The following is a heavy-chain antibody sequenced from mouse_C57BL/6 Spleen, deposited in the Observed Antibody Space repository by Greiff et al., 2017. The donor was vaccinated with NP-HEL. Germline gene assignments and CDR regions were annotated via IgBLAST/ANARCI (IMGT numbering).Heavy chain of an antibody. CDR3: ARKREWLHYYAMDY. J-gene: IGHJ4*01. Sequence: VKLVESGPGLVAPSQSLSISCTVSGFSLTSYAISWVRQPPGKGLEWLGVICTGGGTNYNPAPESRLSISKDNSKSQVFLKMNSLQTDDTARDYCARKREWLHYYAMDYWGQGTSVTVSS. D-gene: IGHD2-2*01. V-gene: IGHV2-9-1*01. CDR1: GFSLTSYA. CDR2: ICTGGGT.